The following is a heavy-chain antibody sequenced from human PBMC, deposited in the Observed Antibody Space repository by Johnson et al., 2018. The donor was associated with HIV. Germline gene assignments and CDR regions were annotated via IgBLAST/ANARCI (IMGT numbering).Heavy chain of an antibody. CDR3: AKDLRLSSGQWLVQGGAFDI. Sequence: GDLVQPGGSLTLSCAASGFTFSSYWMHLVRQVAGKGLVWVARINSDGSRTNYADSVKGRFTISRDNSKNTLYLQMDSLRAEDTALYYCAKDLRLSSGQWLVQGGAFDIWGQGTMVTVSS. J-gene: IGHJ3*02. D-gene: IGHD6-19*01. V-gene: IGHV3-74*01. CDR2: INSDGSRT. CDR1: GFTFSSYW.